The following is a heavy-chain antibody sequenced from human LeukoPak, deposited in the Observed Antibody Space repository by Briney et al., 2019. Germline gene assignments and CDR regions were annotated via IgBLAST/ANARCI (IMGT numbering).Heavy chain of an antibody. V-gene: IGHV3-66*01. Sequence: GGSLRLSCAASEFSVGSNYMTWVRQAPGKGLEWVSLIYSGGSTYYADSVKGRFTISRDNSKNTLYLQMNSLRAEDTAVYYCARVSIPDVDIVATIKGGCFDYWGQGTLVTVSS. CDR1: EFSVGSNY. CDR3: ARVSIPDVDIVATIKGGCFDY. J-gene: IGHJ4*02. CDR2: IYSGGST. D-gene: IGHD5-12*01.